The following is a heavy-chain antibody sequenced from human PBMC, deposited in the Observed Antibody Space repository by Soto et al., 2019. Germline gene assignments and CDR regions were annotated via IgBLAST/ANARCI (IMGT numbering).Heavy chain of an antibody. CDR3: ARAYYYDSSAWESFDY. D-gene: IGHD3-22*01. CDR2: FDPEDGET. CDR1: GYTLTELS. V-gene: IGHV1-24*01. Sequence: ASVKVSCKVSGYTLTELSMHWVRQAPGKGLEWMGGFDPEDGETIYAQKFQGRVTMTEDTSTDTAYMELSSLRSEDTAVYYCARAYYYDSSAWESFDYWGQGTLVTVSS. J-gene: IGHJ4*02.